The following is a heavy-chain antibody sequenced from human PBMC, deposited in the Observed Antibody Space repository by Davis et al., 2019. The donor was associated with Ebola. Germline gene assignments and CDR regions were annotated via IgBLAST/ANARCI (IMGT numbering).Heavy chain of an antibody. Sequence: ASVKVSCKVSGYTLTELSMHWVRQAPGKGLEWIGAFDPEDGETIYAQKFQGRVTLTEDTPTDTAYMELSSLRSEDAAVYYCAIAPPYCGGDCYAAYWGQGTLVTVSS. V-gene: IGHV1-24*01. D-gene: IGHD2-21*01. J-gene: IGHJ4*02. CDR1: GYTLTELS. CDR2: FDPEDGET. CDR3: AIAPPYCGGDCYAAY.